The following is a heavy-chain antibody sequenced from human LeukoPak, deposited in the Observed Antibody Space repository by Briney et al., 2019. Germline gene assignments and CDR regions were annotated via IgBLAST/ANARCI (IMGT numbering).Heavy chain of an antibody. D-gene: IGHD3-10*01. CDR2: INWNGGST. CDR3: ARCDYYGSGMYPFRMISYYYYYMDV. CDR1: GFTFDDYG. V-gene: IGHV3-20*01. Sequence: GGSLRLSCAASGFTFDDYGMSWVRQAPGKGLEWVSGINWNGGSTGYADSVKGRFTISRDNAKNSLYLQMNSLRAEDAAVYNCARCDYYGSGMYPFRMISYYYYYMDVWGKGTTVTVSS. J-gene: IGHJ6*03.